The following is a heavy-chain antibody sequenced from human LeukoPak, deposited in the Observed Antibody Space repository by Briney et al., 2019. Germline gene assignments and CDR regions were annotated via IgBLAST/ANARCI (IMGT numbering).Heavy chain of an antibody. Sequence: SVKVSCKASGGTFSSYAISWVRQAPGQGLEWMGGIIPIFGTANYAQKFQGRVTITADESTSTAYMELSSLRSEDTAVYYCARDGYCSSTSYYRGGNYYYGMDVWGKGTTVTVSS. D-gene: IGHD2-2*01. CDR1: GGTFSSYA. CDR3: ARDGYCSSTSYYRGGNYYYGMDV. CDR2: IIPIFGTA. V-gene: IGHV1-69*01. J-gene: IGHJ6*04.